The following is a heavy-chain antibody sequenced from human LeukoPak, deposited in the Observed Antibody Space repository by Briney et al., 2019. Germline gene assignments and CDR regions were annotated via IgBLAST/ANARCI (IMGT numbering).Heavy chain of an antibody. V-gene: IGHV1-69*04. CDR2: IIPILGIA. J-gene: IGHJ4*02. CDR1: GGTFSSYA. Sequence: GASVKVSCKASGGTFSSYAISWVRQAPGQGLEWMGRIIPILGIANYAQKFQGRVTITADKSTSTACMELSSLRSGDTAVYYCARNAYYYGSGTYYPDYWGQGTLVTVSS. CDR3: ARNAYYYGSGTYYPDY. D-gene: IGHD3-10*01.